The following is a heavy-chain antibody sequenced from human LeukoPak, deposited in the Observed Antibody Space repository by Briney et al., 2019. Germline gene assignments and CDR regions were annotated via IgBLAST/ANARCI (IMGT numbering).Heavy chain of an antibody. CDR1: GFTFSSYA. Sequence: HPGGSLRLSCAASGFTFSSYAMSWVRQAPGKGLEWVSAISGSGGSTYYADSVKGRFTISRDNSKNTLYLQMNSLRAEDTAVYYCAKSHWGHRYYFDYWGQGTLVTVSS. CDR2: ISGSGGST. V-gene: IGHV3-23*01. CDR3: AKSHWGHRYYFDY. D-gene: IGHD7-27*01. J-gene: IGHJ4*02.